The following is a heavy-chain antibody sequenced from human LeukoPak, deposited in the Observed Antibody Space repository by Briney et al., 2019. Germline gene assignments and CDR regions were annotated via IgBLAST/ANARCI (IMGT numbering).Heavy chain of an antibody. V-gene: IGHV3-48*03. CDR3: VRDGRGYCGSTSCRPFDS. J-gene: IGHJ4*02. CDR2: ISGSGNSI. CDR1: GFTFSAYE. Sequence: PGGSLRLSCAASGFTFSAYEMNWVRQAPGKGLEPVSYISGSGNSISYADSVRGRFTISRDNAMNSLFLQMNSLRVEDTAVYYCVRDGRGYCGSTSCRPFDSWGRGTQVTVSS. D-gene: IGHD2-2*01.